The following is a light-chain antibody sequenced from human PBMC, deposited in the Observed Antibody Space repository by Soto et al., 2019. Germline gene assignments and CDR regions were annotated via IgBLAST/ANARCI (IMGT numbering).Light chain of an antibody. J-gene: IGKJ4*01. CDR1: QSVSSY. Sequence: EIVLTQSPATLSLSPGERATLSCRASQSVSSYLAWYQQKPGQAPRLLIYDASNRATGLPARFSGSDSGTDFALTISSLEPDDFAVYYCQQRSDWPSTFGGGTKVQIK. CDR3: QQRSDWPST. CDR2: DAS. V-gene: IGKV3-11*01.